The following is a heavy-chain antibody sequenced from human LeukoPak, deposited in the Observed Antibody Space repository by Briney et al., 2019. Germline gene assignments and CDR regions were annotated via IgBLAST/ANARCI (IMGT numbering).Heavy chain of an antibody. CDR3: ATDSLKSDYYDSSGYPAFGY. Sequence: GASVTVSCKVSVYTLTELSMHWVRQAPGKGLEWMGGFDPEDGETIYAHKFQGRVTMTEDTSTDTAYMELSSLRSEDTAVYYCATDSLKSDYYDSSGYPAFGYWGQGTLVTVSS. J-gene: IGHJ4*02. D-gene: IGHD3-22*01. CDR2: FDPEDGET. CDR1: VYTLTELS. V-gene: IGHV1-24*01.